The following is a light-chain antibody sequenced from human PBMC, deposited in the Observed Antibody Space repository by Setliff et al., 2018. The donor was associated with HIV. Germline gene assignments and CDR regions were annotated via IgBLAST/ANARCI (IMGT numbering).Light chain of an antibody. CDR3: CSYAGRNTFHMI. CDR1: NSNIGTYNL. Sequence: LTQPAAVSGSPGQSITISCTGSNSNIGTYNLVSWYQQVPGRVPRLMIFEDNKRPSGVSDRFSGSKSGYTASLTISGLQPGDEADYYCCSYAGRNTFHMIFGGGTKVTVL. V-gene: IGLV2-23*02. J-gene: IGLJ2*01. CDR2: EDN.